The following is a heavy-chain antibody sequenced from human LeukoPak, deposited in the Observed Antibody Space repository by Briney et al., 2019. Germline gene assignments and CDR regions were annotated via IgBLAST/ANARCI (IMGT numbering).Heavy chain of an antibody. CDR3: AKGAYGVGGALDY. Sequence: PGGSLRLSCAASGFIFRTYGMNWVRQAPGKRLEYVSGITAGGGNTYYADSLKGRFTISRDDSKYTVFLRMNSLRVEDTAVYYCAKGAYGVGGALDYWGRGSLVTVSS. D-gene: IGHD2-21*01. CDR2: ITAGGGNT. J-gene: IGHJ4*02. CDR1: GFIFRTYG. V-gene: IGHV3-23*01.